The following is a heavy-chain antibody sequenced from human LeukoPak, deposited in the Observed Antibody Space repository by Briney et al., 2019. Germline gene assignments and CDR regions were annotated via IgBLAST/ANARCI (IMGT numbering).Heavy chain of an antibody. Sequence: GDSLQISCKGTGYSFTTYWIGWVRQLPGKGLEWMGIIYPDDSDTRYSLSFQGQVTISADKSISTAYLQWSSLKASDTAMYYCARVGSSGDGRYFYYWGQGTLVTVSS. J-gene: IGHJ4*02. V-gene: IGHV5-51*01. CDR2: IYPDDSDT. CDR3: ARVGSSGDGRYFYY. CDR1: GYSFTTYW. D-gene: IGHD7-27*01.